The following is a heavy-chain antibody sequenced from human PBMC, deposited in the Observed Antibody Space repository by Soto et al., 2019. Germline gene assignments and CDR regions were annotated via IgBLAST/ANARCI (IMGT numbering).Heavy chain of an antibody. CDR1: GFTFSSYA. V-gene: IGHV3-23*01. J-gene: IGHJ3*02. D-gene: IGHD3-16*01. Sequence: EVQLLESGGGLVQPGGSLRLSCAASGFTFSSYAMSWVRQAPGKGLEWVSAISGSGGSTYYADSVKGRFTISRDNSKNMQYLQMNSLRVEDRAVYYGAKGHIPPGTRLHLGGDAFDIWGQGTMVTVSS. CDR2: ISGSGGST. CDR3: AKGHIPPGTRLHLGGDAFDI.